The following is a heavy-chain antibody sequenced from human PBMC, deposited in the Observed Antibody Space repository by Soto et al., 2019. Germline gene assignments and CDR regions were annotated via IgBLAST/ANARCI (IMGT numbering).Heavy chain of an antibody. CDR3: ATGVIWIGYFTVDS. CDR1: GGSFGNSA. CDR2: FIPVYRTL. Sequence: SVKVSCKASGGSFGNSAINWVRQTPGQGLEWLGGFIPVYRTLNYAQKFQGRVTITADESTGTAYMTLSSLASDDTAVYYCATGVIWIGYFTVDSWGQGTRVTAPQ. D-gene: IGHD3-3*01. J-gene: IGHJ4*02. V-gene: IGHV1-69*13.